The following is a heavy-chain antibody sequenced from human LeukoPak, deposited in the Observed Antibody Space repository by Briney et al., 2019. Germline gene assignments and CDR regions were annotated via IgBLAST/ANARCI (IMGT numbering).Heavy chain of an antibody. Sequence: SETLSLTCTVSGASISSYYWSWIPQPPGKGLEWIGYISYSGSPNYNPSLKSRVTISADTSKNQFSLNLSSVTAADTAVYYCARVGHIVAAGTYEWWGQGTLVTVSS. J-gene: IGHJ4*02. CDR1: GASISSYY. D-gene: IGHD6-13*01. CDR2: ISYSGSP. V-gene: IGHV4-59*08. CDR3: ARVGHIVAAGTYEW.